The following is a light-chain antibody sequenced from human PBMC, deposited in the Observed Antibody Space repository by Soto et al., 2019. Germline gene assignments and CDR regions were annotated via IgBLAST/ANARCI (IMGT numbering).Light chain of an antibody. J-gene: IGLJ1*01. CDR2: DVS. CDR1: SSDVGGYNS. CDR3: SSYTNITALL. V-gene: IGLV2-14*01. Sequence: QSVLTQPASVSGSPGQSIAISCTGTSSDVGGYNSVSWYQQHPGKVPKIMIYDVSIRPSGVPDRFSGSKSGNTASLTISGLQAEDEADYYCSSYTNITALLFGTGTKVTVL.